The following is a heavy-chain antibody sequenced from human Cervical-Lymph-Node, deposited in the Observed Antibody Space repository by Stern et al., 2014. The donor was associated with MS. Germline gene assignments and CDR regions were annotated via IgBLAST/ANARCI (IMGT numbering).Heavy chain of an antibody. Sequence: VQLVQSGAEVKKPGASLKISCKGSEYNFNTHWIAWVRQMPGKGLEWLGNLYPGNSDTRYSPSLQGPVSIPADKPITTAYLHFSSLKASDSAMYFCARHGGPNWNHEAHNWFDPWGQGTLVTVSS. CDR3: ARHGGPNWNHEAHNWFDP. CDR2: LYPGNSDT. V-gene: IGHV5-51*04. CDR1: EYNFNTHW. J-gene: IGHJ5*02. D-gene: IGHD1-14*01.